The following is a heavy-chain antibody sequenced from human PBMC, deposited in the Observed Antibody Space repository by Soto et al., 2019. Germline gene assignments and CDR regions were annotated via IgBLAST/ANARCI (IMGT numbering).Heavy chain of an antibody. CDR1: GFTFSSYA. Sequence: PGGSLRLSCAASGFTFSSYAMHWVRQAPGKGLEWVAVISYDGSNKYYADSVKGRFTISRDNSKNTLYLQMNSLRAEDTAVYYCARGRCGGDCYSVDYYGMDVWGQGTTVTVSS. CDR2: ISYDGSNK. CDR3: ARGRCGGDCYSVDYYGMDV. D-gene: IGHD2-21*02. V-gene: IGHV3-30-3*01. J-gene: IGHJ6*02.